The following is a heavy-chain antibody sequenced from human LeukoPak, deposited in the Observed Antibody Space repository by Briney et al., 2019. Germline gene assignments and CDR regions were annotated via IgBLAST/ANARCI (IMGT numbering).Heavy chain of an antibody. J-gene: IGHJ4*02. V-gene: IGHV4-38-2*01. D-gene: IGHD6-19*01. CDR1: GYSISSGYY. Sequence: SETLSLTCAVSGYSISSGYYWGWIRQPPGKGLEWIGSIYHSGSTYYNPSLKSRVTISVDTSKNQFSLKLSSVTAADTAVYYCARTFTAVAPLWGQGTLVTVSS. CDR2: IYHSGST. CDR3: ARTFTAVAPL.